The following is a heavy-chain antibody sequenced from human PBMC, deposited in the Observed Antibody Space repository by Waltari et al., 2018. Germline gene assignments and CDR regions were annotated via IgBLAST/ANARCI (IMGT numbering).Heavy chain of an antibody. CDR2: VHRSGRT. V-gene: IGHV4-4*02. CDR1: GDSMSGSDF. D-gene: IGHD2-15*01. J-gene: IGHJ4*02. Sequence: QLQLQQSGPGLVKPSESLSLNCAVSGDSMSGSDFWNWVRQPPGKGLEWIGQVHRSGRTNYNPSLESRVTVSIDTSKNQFSLKVSSATAADTAVYYCARDRGRGLYLDSWGQGTQVTVSP. CDR3: ARDRGRGLYLDS.